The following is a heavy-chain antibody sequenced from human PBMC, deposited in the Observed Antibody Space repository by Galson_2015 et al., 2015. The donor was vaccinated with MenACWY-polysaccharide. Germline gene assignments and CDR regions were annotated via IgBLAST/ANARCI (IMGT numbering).Heavy chain of an antibody. CDR3: ARGPYTNSCFRGHFDA. CDR1: GSTFTSFA. V-gene: IGHV1-3*01. Sequence: SAKVSGRASGSTFTSFAMHWLRQAPGQRPEWMGWIHVGNGVTQVSQKFQGRDTIARDTSATTANMVLTSLTDEDTATYYCARGPYTNSCFRGHFDAWGQGTLITV. D-gene: IGHD3-16*01. J-gene: IGHJ4*02. CDR2: IHVGNGVT.